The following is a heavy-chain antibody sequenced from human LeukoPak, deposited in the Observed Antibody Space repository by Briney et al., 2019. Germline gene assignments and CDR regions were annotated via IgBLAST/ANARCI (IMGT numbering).Heavy chain of an antibody. Sequence: SVKVSRKASESRFTCYYIHWVRQAPGPGLGGMGWLNITSSGRNQAQKFQGRVTMTRNTSISTAYMDLSRLRSDDTAVYSCARDLKPPYYDFLSGFRDSFDYWGQGTLVTVSS. J-gene: IGHJ4*02. V-gene: IGHV1-2*02. CDR3: ARDLKPPYYDFLSGFRDSFDY. CDR1: ESRFTCYY. CDR2: LNITSSGR. D-gene: IGHD3-3*01.